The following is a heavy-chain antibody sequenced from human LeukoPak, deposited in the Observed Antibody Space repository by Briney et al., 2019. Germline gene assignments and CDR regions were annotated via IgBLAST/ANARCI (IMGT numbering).Heavy chain of an antibody. CDR3: ARHSSGYYYGFDY. D-gene: IGHD3-22*01. Sequence: PSETLSLTCTVSGDSISSGAYYWSWIRQPPGKGLEWIGYIYHSGSTSYNPSLNSRVTISVDRSKNNFSLKLTSVTAADTAVYYCARHSSGYYYGFDYWGQGTLVTVSS. J-gene: IGHJ4*02. V-gene: IGHV4-30-2*01. CDR1: GDSISSGAYY. CDR2: IYHSGST.